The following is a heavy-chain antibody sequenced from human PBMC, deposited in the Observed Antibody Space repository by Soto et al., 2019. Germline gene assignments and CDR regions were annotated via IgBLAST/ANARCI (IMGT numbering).Heavy chain of an antibody. CDR2: IYYSGST. CDR3: ARQGPPFHY. Sequence: PSETLSLTCTVSGGSISGYYWSWIRQPPGKGLEWIGYIYYSGSTNYNPSLKSRVTMSVDTSRNQFSLKLSSVTATDTAVYYCARQGPPFHYWGQGALVTVSS. V-gene: IGHV4-59*08. CDR1: GGSISGYY. J-gene: IGHJ4*02.